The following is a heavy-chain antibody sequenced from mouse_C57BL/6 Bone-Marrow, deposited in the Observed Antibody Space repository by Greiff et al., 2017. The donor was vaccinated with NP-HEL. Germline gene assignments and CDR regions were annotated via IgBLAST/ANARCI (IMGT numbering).Heavy chain of an antibody. CDR3: ARRYYGNYNFDY. J-gene: IGHJ2*01. Sequence: EVKLVESGGDLVKPGGSLKLSCAASGFTFSSYGMSWVRQTPDKRLEWVATISSGGSYPYYPDSVKGRFTISRDNAKNTLYLQMSSLKSEDTAMYYCARRYYGNYNFDYWGQGTTLTVSS. CDR2: ISSGGSYP. V-gene: IGHV5-6*02. D-gene: IGHD2-1*01. CDR1: GFTFSSYG.